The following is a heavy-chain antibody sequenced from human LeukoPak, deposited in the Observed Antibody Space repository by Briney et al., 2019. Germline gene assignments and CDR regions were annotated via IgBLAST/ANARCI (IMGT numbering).Heavy chain of an antibody. Sequence: GGSLRLSCAGSGFSFSSYGMHWVRQAPGKGLEWVSYISSSSSTIYYADSVKGRFTISRDNAKNSLYLQMNSLRAEDTAVYYCAKGMWTKIDYWGQGTLVTVSS. J-gene: IGHJ4*02. D-gene: IGHD3/OR15-3a*01. V-gene: IGHV3-48*01. CDR3: AKGMWTKIDY. CDR1: GFSFSSYG. CDR2: ISSSSSTI.